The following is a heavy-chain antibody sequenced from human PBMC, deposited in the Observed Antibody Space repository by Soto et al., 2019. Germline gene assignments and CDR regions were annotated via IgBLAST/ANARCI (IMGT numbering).Heavy chain of an antibody. V-gene: IGHV3-30*03. Sequence: PGGSLRLSCEDSGFTFSSYGMHWVRQAPGKGLEWVAVISYDGSNKYYADSVKGRFTISRDNSKNTLYLQMNSLRAEDTAVYYCAITTVVTQDYWGQGT. CDR1: GFTFSSYG. CDR2: ISYDGSNK. D-gene: IGHD4-17*01. J-gene: IGHJ4*02. CDR3: AITTVVTQDY.